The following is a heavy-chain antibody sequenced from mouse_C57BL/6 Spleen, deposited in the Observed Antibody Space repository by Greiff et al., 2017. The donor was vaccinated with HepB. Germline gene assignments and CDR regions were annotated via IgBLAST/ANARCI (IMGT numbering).Heavy chain of an antibody. CDR3: VRSFGYYYGSSPYAMDY. J-gene: IGHJ4*01. V-gene: IGHV10-3*01. Sequence: EVQGVESGGGLVQPKGSLKLSCAASGFTFNTYAMHWVRQAPGKGLEWVARIRSKSSNYATYYADSVKDRFTISRDDSQSMLYLQMNNLKTEDTAMYYCVRSFGYYYGSSPYAMDYWGQGTSVTVSS. CDR1: GFTFNTYA. CDR2: IRSKSSNYAT. D-gene: IGHD1-1*01.